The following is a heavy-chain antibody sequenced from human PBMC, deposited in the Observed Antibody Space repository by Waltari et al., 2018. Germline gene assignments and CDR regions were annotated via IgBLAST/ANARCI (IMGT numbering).Heavy chain of an antibody. CDR2: FSPFFGTS. CDR3: ATDLGGYQKYYFDN. V-gene: IGHV1-69*01. J-gene: IGHJ4*02. CDR1: GATFSSLS. Sequence: QVHLIQSGAEVKKPGSSVKVSCKASGATFSSLSLSWVRQAPGQGLQSMGVFSPFFGTSTYPQKFQGRVPITADESTSTSYLQLSSLTSEDTAVYYCATDLGGYQKYYFDNWGQGTLVTVSS. D-gene: IGHD5-12*01.